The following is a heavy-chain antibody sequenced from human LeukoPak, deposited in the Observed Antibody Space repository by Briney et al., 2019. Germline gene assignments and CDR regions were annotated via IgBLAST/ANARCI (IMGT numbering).Heavy chain of an antibody. Sequence: GASVKVSCKASGGTFSSYAISWVRQAPGQGLEWMGGIIPIFGTANYAQKFQGRVTITADKSTSTAYMELSSLRSEDTAVYYCARGRVRNIVVVIKGGDAFDIWGQGTMVTVSS. CDR3: ARGRVRNIVVVIKGGDAFDI. D-gene: IGHD3-22*01. V-gene: IGHV1-69*06. CDR2: IIPIFGTA. J-gene: IGHJ3*02. CDR1: GGTFSSYA.